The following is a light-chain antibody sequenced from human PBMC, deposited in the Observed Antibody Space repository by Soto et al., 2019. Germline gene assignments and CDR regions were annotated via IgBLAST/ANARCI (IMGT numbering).Light chain of an antibody. Sequence: QSVLTQPASVSGSPGQSITISCTGTSSDVGGYNYVSWYQQHPGKAPKLMIYEVSYRPSGVSHRFSGSKSGNTASLTISGLQAEDEADYYCSSYTSSSTVVFGGGTKLTVL. J-gene: IGLJ3*02. CDR1: SSDVGGYNY. CDR2: EVS. V-gene: IGLV2-14*01. CDR3: SSYTSSSTVV.